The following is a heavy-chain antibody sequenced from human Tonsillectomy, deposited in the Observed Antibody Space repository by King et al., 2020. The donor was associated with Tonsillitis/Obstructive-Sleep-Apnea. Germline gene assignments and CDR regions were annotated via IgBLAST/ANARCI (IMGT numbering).Heavy chain of an antibody. CDR1: GGSISSGGYS. V-gene: IGHV4-30-2*01. D-gene: IGHD2-2*03. CDR2: SYHSGST. Sequence: QLQESGSGLVKPSQTLSLTCAVSGGSISSGGYSWSWIRQPPGKGLEWIGYSYHSGSTYYNPSLKSRVTISVDRSKNQFSLKLSSVTAADTAVYYCAAGYCSSTSCYAGSIDYWGQGTLVTVSS. CDR3: AAGYCSSTSCYAGSIDY. J-gene: IGHJ4*02.